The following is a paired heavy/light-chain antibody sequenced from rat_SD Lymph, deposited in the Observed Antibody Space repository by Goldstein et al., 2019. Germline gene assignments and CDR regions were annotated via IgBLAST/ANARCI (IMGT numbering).Heavy chain of an antibody. CDR1: GFSLTSYG. CDR2: IWNDGST. Sequence: QVQLKESGPGLVQPSETLSLTCTVSGFSLTSYGVNWVRQPPGKGLEWMGTIWNDGSTDYNSALKSRLSISRDTSKSQVFLKMNSLQTEDTAIYLCARQLPYFDYWGQGVMVTVSS. J-gene: IGHJ2*01. CDR3: ARQLPYFDY. V-gene: IGHV2-70*01. D-gene: IGHD1-10*01.
Light chain of an antibody. CDR3: LQHNSFPLT. V-gene: IGKV22S6*01. J-gene: IGKJ5*01. CDR2: NTN. Sequence: DIQMTQSPSFLSASVGDRVTINCKASQNINKYLNWYQQKLGEAPKRLIYNTNNLQTGIPSRFSGSGSGTDYTLTISSLQPEDFATYFCLQHNSFPLTFGSGTKLEIK. CDR1: QNINKY.